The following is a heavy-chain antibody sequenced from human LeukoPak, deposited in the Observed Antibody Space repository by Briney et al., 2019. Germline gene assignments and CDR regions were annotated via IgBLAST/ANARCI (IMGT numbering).Heavy chain of an antibody. V-gene: IGHV3-74*01. CDR3: ARDGSGWSFDY. CDR2: INSDGSST. D-gene: IGHD6-19*01. CDR1: GFSFSSYW. J-gene: IGHJ4*02. Sequence: GGSLRLSCAASGFSFSSYWMHWVRQAPGKGLVWVSHINSDGSSTSYADSVKGRFTISRDSAKNTLYLQMNSLRAEDTAVYYCARDGSGWSFDYWGQGTLVTVSS.